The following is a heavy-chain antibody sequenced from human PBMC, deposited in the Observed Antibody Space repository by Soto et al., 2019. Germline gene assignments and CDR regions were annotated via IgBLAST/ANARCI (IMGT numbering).Heavy chain of an antibody. CDR1: GGTFSSYA. Sequence: SVKVSCKASGGTFSSYAISWVRQAPGQGLEWMGGIIPIFGTANYAQKFQGRVTITADESTSTAYMELSSLRSEDTAVYYCARDFTDRYYYSGMDVWGQGTTVTVSS. CDR2: IIPIFGTA. V-gene: IGHV1-69*13. CDR3: ARDFTDRYYYSGMDV. J-gene: IGHJ6*02.